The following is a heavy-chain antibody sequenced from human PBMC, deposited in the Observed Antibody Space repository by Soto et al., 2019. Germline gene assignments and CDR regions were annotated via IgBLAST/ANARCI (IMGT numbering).Heavy chain of an antibody. J-gene: IGHJ6*02. CDR1: GGTFSSYA. CDR3: ARAPTNWNYHYYYYGMDV. V-gene: IGHV1-69*01. Sequence: QVQLVQSGAEVKKPGSSVKVSCKASGGTFSSYAISWVRQAPGQGLEWVGGIIPIFGTANYAQKFQGRVTITADESTSTAYMELSSLRSEDTAVYYCARAPTNWNYHYYYYGMDVWGQGTTVTVSS. D-gene: IGHD1-7*01. CDR2: IIPIFGTA.